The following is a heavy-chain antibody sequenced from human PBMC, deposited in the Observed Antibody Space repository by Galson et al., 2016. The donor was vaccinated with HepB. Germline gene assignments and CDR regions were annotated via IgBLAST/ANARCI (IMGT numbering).Heavy chain of an antibody. CDR1: GFTLSSYG. D-gene: IGHD6-19*01. J-gene: IGHJ3*02. Sequence: SLRLSCAASGFTLSSYGMHWVRQAPGKGLEWVAVIWYDGSNKYYADSVKGRFTIFRDNSKNTLYLQMNSLRAEDTAVYYCARDAPVAVTAFDIWGQGTMVTVSS. V-gene: IGHV3-33*01. CDR2: IWYDGSNK. CDR3: ARDAPVAVTAFDI.